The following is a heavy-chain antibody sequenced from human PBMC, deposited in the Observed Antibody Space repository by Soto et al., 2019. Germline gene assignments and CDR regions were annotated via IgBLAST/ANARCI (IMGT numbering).Heavy chain of an antibody. V-gene: IGHV3-15*01. D-gene: IGHD3-3*01. Sequence: GGSLRAWWGAAGCTFGDAGGSCVRQAPGKGLEWVGRIKSKTDGGTTDYAAPVKGRFTISRDDSKNTLYLQMNSLKTEDTAVYYCTTEARYDFWSGYYTPRDYWGQGTLVTVSS. J-gene: IGHJ4*02. CDR1: GCTFGDAG. CDR3: TTEARYDFWSGYYTPRDY. CDR2: IKSKTDGGTT.